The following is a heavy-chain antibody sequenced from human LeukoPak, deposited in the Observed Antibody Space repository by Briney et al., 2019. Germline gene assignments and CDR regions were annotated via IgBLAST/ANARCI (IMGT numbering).Heavy chain of an antibody. J-gene: IGHJ5*01. D-gene: IGHD5-24*01. CDR1: GRLLSLANW. V-gene: IGHV4-4*02. Sequence: SGTLSLLCAVWGRLLSLANWLGSARHRPGNGLEWIEQIYLGGKTNYNPSLTSRLTISIDTSKNQFSLKLISQTAADTALYYCARHMATPGVRGIDAWGQGTLVTVSS. CDR3: ARHMATPGVRGIDA. CDR2: IYLGGKT.